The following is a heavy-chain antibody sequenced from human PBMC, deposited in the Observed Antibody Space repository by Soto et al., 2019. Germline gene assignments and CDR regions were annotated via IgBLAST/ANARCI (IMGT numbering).Heavy chain of an antibody. CDR1: GYTFTSYV. D-gene: IGHD3-10*01. CDR2: ISAYNGNT. J-gene: IGHJ3*02. CDR3: ASRILTGSGSYIGHDAFDI. V-gene: IGHV1-18*01. Sequence: ASVKVSCKASGYTFTSYVISWVRQAPGQGLEWMGWISAYNGNTNYAQKLQGRVTMTTDTSTSTAYMELRSLRSDDTAVYYCASRILTGSGSYIGHDAFDIWGQGRMVTVSS.